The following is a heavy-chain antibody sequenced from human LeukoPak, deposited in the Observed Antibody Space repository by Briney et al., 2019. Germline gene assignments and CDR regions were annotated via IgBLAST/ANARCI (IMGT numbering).Heavy chain of an antibody. D-gene: IGHD5-18*01. CDR1: GDSVSSNSAA. CDR2: TYYRSKWYN. J-gene: IGHJ4*02. CDR3: ARDGGETAMVTGYFDY. V-gene: IGHV6-1*01. Sequence: SQTLSLTCAISGDSVSSNSAAWNWIRQSPSRGLEWLGRTYYRSKWYNDYAVSVKSRITINPDTSKNQFSLQLNSVTPEDTAVYYCARDGGETAMVTGYFDYWGQGTLVTVSS.